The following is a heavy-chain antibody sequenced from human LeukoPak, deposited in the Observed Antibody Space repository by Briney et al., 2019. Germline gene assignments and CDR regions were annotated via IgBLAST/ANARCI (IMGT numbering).Heavy chain of an antibody. CDR3: AKGSGINHYHWIDP. D-gene: IGHD1-14*01. Sequence: PGGSLRLSCAASGFTFSTYVMFWVRQAPGKGLEWVAVISYDGTKIYNVDSVKGRFTISRDSSKNTLYLQMDSLRAEDTALYYCAKGSGINHYHWIDPWGQGTLVTVSS. CDR1: GFTFSTYV. V-gene: IGHV3-30*18. J-gene: IGHJ5*02. CDR2: ISYDGTKI.